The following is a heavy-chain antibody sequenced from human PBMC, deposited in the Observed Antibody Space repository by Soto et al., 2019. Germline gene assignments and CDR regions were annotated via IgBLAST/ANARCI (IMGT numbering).Heavy chain of an antibody. CDR1: GGSISSSGYS. D-gene: IGHD1-7*01. V-gene: IGHV4-39*01. Sequence: SETLSLTCTVSGGSISSSGYSWGWIRQPPGKGLEWIGSIYYIGSTYYNPSLKSRVTISVDTSKDQFSLKLSSVTAADTAVYYCATMGTPATGLYYFDYWGQGTLVTVSS. CDR3: ATMGTPATGLYYFDY. CDR2: IYYIGST. J-gene: IGHJ4*02.